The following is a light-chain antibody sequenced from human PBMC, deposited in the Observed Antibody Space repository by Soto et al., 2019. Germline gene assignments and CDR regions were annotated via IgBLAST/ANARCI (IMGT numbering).Light chain of an antibody. CDR2: GAS. CDR3: QQYNNWPPPT. Sequence: EIVMTQSPATLSVSPGERATLSCRASQSVSSNLAWYQQKPGQAPRLLIYGASTRATGIPARFSGSGSGTEFTLTISSLQSEDFAVYYCQQYNNWPPPTFGQGTKAEIK. V-gene: IGKV3-15*01. J-gene: IGKJ1*01. CDR1: QSVSSN.